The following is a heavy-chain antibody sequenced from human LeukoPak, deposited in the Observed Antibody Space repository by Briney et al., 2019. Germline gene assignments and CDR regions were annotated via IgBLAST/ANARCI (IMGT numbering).Heavy chain of an antibody. CDR3: ARWIQLWRYFDY. CDR1: GGTFSSYA. CDR2: INAGNGNT. Sequence: ASVKVSCKASGGTFSSYAISWVRQAPGQRLEWMGWINAGNGNTKYSQKFQGRVTITRDTSASTAYMELSSLRSEDTAVYYCARWIQLWRYFDYWGQGTLVTVSS. V-gene: IGHV1-3*01. D-gene: IGHD5-18*01. J-gene: IGHJ4*02.